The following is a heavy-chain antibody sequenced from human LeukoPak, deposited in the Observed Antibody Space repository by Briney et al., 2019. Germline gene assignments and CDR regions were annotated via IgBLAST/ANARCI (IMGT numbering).Heavy chain of an antibody. D-gene: IGHD2-15*01. J-gene: IGHJ2*01. CDR1: GGSISSSGYY. Sequence: NPSETLSLTCTVSGGSISSSGYYWGWIRQPPGKGLEWIAIIYYSGNTFYNPSLKSRVTISVDTSKNQFSLKLSSVTAADTAVYYCARQVARTFYWYLDLWGRGTLVTVSS. CDR2: IYYSGNT. CDR3: ARQVARTFYWYLDL. V-gene: IGHV4-39*01.